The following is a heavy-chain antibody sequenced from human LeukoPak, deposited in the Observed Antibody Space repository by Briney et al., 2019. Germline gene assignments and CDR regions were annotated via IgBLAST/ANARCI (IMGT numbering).Heavy chain of an antibody. V-gene: IGHV4-34*01. CDR2: INHTGST. Sequence: PSETLSLTCAVYGGSLSGYYWSWIRQPPGKGLVWIGEINHTGSTNYNPSLKSRVTISVDTSKNQLSLQLSSVTAADTAVYYCARHRPKYCSSTSCYRKTNWFDPWAREPWSPSPQ. J-gene: IGHJ5*02. D-gene: IGHD2-2*01. CDR3: ARHRPKYCSSTSCYRKTNWFDP. CDR1: GGSLSGYY.